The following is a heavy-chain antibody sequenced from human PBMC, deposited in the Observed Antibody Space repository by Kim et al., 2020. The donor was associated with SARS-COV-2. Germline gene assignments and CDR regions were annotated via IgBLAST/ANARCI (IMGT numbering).Heavy chain of an antibody. CDR2: ITGSGDRA. Sequence: GGSLRLSCVASGFSFGTYVLRWVRQAPGKGLEWVAAITGSGDRAQYADSVKGRFTVSRDNSKNTLYLQMNSLRVEDTAVYYCARKNVSLVREIITGGLDVWGQGTTVTVSS. CDR3: ARKNVSLVREIITGGLDV. CDR1: GFSFGTYV. J-gene: IGHJ6*02. V-gene: IGHV3-23*01. D-gene: IGHD3-10*01.